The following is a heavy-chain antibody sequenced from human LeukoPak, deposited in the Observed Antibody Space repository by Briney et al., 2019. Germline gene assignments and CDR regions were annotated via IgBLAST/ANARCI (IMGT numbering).Heavy chain of an antibody. Sequence: GGSLRLSCAASGFTFSSYEMNWVRQAPGKGLEWVSSISTSSSYIYFADSVKGRFTISRDNAKKSLYLQMNSLRAEDTAVYYCARGAEGIAATDSNFDYWGQGTLVTVSS. D-gene: IGHD6-13*01. J-gene: IGHJ4*02. CDR1: GFTFSSYE. CDR3: ARGAEGIAATDSNFDY. CDR2: ISTSSSYI. V-gene: IGHV3-21*01.